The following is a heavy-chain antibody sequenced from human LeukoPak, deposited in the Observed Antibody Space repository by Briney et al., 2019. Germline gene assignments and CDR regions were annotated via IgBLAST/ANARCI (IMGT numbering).Heavy chain of an antibody. CDR1: GFTFSSHW. J-gene: IGHJ1*01. CDR2: IISKTDGGTT. V-gene: IGHV3-15*01. Sequence: GGSLRLSCVVSGFTFSSHWMSWVRQAPGKGLEWVGRIISKTDGGTTDYAAPVKGRFTISRDDSKTTLYLQMNSLKTEDTAVYYCSTSYDSSGFNPKYFHYWGQGTLVTVSS. CDR3: STSYDSSGFNPKYFHY. D-gene: IGHD3-22*01.